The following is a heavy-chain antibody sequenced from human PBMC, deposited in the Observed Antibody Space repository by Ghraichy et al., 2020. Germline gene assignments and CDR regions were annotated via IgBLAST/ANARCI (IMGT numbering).Heavy chain of an antibody. J-gene: IGHJ5*02. Sequence: GGSLRLSCAASGFTFSSYAMSWVRQAPGKGLEWVSAISGSGGSTYYADSVKGRFTISRDNSKNTLYLQMNSLRAEDTAVYYCAKEPLRIAVAGKASEFDPWGQGTLVTVSS. D-gene: IGHD6-19*01. CDR1: GFTFSSYA. V-gene: IGHV3-23*01. CDR3: AKEPLRIAVAGKASEFDP. CDR2: ISGSGGST.